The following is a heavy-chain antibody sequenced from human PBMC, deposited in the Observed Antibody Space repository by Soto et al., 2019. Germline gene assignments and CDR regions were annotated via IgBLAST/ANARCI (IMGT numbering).Heavy chain of an antibody. V-gene: IGHV5-10-1*01. CDR3: ARLCMSTSCQAFDI. CDR2: IDPSDSCT. D-gene: IGHD2-2*01. Sequence: GESLKISCKGSGYSFTSYWISWVRQMPGKGLEWMGRIDPSDSCTNYSPSFQGHGTISADKSVSTAYLQWSSLKASDTAMYYCARLCMSTSCQAFDIWGQGTMVTVSS. CDR1: GYSFTSYW. J-gene: IGHJ3*02.